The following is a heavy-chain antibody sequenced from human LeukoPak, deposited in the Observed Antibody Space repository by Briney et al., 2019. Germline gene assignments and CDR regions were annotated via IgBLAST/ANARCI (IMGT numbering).Heavy chain of an antibody. J-gene: IGHJ3*02. CDR3: ARGSRTYHLHQLLLGPQDAFDI. CDR2: ISSSSSYI. D-gene: IGHD2-2*01. V-gene: IGHV3-21*01. CDR1: GFTFSSYS. Sequence: GGSLRLSXAASGFTFSSYSMNWVRQAPGKGLEWVSSISSSSSYIYYADSVKGRFTISRDNAKNSLYLQMNSLRAEDTAVYYCARGSRTYHLHQLLLGPQDAFDIWGQGTMVTVSS.